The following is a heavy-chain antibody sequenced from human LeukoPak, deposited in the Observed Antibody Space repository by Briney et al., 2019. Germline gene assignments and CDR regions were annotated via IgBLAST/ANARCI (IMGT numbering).Heavy chain of an antibody. D-gene: IGHD2-21*02. CDR2: IRSKANSYAT. CDR3: TMECGGDCYSPLGAFDI. Sequence: GSLRLSCAASGFTFSGSAMHWVRQASGKGLEWVGRIRSKANSYATAYAASVKGRFTISRDDSKNTAYLQMNSLKTEDTAVYYCTMECGGDCYSPLGAFDIWGQGTMVTVSS. J-gene: IGHJ3*02. CDR1: GFTFSGSA. V-gene: IGHV3-73*01.